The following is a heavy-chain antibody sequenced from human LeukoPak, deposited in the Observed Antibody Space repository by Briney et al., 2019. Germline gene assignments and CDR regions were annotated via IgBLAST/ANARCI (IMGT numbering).Heavy chain of an antibody. J-gene: IGHJ4*02. Sequence: SGPTLVKPTPTLTLTFTFSGFSLSTRGVGVGWIRQPPGKALEWLALNYWDDDKRYSPSLKSRLTITKDTSKNQVVLTMTNMDPVDTATYYCAHLYGDYVPFDYWGQGTLVTVSS. D-gene: IGHD4-17*01. V-gene: IGHV2-5*02. CDR2: NYWDDDK. CDR1: GFSLSTRGVG. CDR3: AHLYGDYVPFDY.